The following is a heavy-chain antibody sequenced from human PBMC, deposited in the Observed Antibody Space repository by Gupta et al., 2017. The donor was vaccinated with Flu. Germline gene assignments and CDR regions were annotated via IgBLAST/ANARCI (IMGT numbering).Heavy chain of an antibody. J-gene: IGHJ5*02. Sequence: WGWIRQPRGKALEWIGNSYDRGSTYYNPSLKSRVTISIDTSRTQFSRKLRSVTAADTAVYYCARHKNSYDSSGPPGWFDPWGRGTLVTVSS. CDR3: ARHKNSYDSSGPPGWFDP. V-gene: IGHV4-39*01. CDR2: SYDRGST. D-gene: IGHD3-22*01.